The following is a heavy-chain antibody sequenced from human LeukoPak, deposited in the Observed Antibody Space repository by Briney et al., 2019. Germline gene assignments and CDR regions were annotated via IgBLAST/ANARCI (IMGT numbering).Heavy chain of an antibody. Sequence: SGGSLRLSCAASGFTFSSYWMHWVRQAPGKGLVWVSRINSDGSSTSYADSVKGRFTISRDNAKNTLYLQMNGLRPEDTALYYCSTDPRLLIYWGHGTLVTVSS. V-gene: IGHV3-74*01. CDR3: STDPRLLIY. CDR1: GFTFSSYW. D-gene: IGHD2-8*01. J-gene: IGHJ4*01. CDR2: INSDGSST.